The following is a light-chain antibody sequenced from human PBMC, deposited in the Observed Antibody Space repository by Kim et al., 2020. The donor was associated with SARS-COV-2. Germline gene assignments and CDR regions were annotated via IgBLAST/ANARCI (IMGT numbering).Light chain of an antibody. CDR3: QQYSRFPYT. Sequence: SAPVGDRVTITSRASQTISTWLAWYQQNPGKAPNLLIYLASTLESGVPSRFIGSGSGTEFTLTIDSLQPDDFATYYCQQYSRFPYTFGQGTKLEI. CDR2: LAS. J-gene: IGKJ2*01. CDR1: QTISTW. V-gene: IGKV1-5*03.